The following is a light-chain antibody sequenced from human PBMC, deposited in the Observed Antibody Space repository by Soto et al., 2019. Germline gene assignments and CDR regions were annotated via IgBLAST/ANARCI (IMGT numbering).Light chain of an antibody. J-gene: IGKJ5*01. Sequence: ESVMSPSPTTLALSPGERATLSCRASQSVSSNLAWYQQKPGQAPRLLIYDTSSRASGIPDRFSGSGPGTDFTLTISRLETEDFAVFYCQQYGTSEIIFGQGTRLEIK. CDR1: QSVSSN. CDR3: QQYGTSEII. CDR2: DTS. V-gene: IGKV3-20*01.